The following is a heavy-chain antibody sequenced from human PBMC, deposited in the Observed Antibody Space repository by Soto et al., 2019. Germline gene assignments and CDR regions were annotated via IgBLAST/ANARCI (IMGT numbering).Heavy chain of an antibody. CDR2: IFHSGST. CDR3: ARDHLDKRRTRDYYYGMDV. CDR1: GYSITSGYY. Sequence: LSLTCAVSGYSITSGYYWGWIRQSPGKGLEWIGNIFHSGSTFYNPSLKSRVIISVDTSKNQFFLMLSSVTAADTAVYYCARDHLDKRRTRDYYYGMDVWGQGTTVTVSS. J-gene: IGHJ6*02. V-gene: IGHV4-38-2*02.